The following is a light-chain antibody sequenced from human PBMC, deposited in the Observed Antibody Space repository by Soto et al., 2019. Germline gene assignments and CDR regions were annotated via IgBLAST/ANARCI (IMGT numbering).Light chain of an antibody. V-gene: IGKV1-33*01. CDR3: QQYDYPSIT. J-gene: IGKJ5*01. CDR2: DAS. Sequence: DIQMTQSPSSLSASVGDRVTITCQASQDISNYLNWYQQKPGKAPKLLIYDASNLETGVPSRFSGSGSGTDFTFTISSLQPEDIATYYCQQYDYPSITFGQGTRLEIK. CDR1: QDISNY.